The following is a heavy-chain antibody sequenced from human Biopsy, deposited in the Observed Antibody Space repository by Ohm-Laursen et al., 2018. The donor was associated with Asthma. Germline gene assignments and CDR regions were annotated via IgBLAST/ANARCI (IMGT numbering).Heavy chain of an antibody. CDR2: ISYSGST. D-gene: IGHD2-15*01. J-gene: IGHJ2*01. V-gene: IGHV4-61*01. CDR3: ARVPTTLRYFDL. Sequence: GTLSLTCPVSGGSVSSGSYYWRWIRQPPGKGLAWVSYISYSGSTAYNPSLKSRLTISMDTSKNQFSLKLSSVTAADTAVYYCARVPTTLRYFDLWGRGTLVTVSS. CDR1: GGSVSSGSYY.